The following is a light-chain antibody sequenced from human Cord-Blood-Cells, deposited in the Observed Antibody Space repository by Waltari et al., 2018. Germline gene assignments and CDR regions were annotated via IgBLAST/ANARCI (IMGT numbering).Light chain of an antibody. V-gene: IGLV2-14*01. CDR2: DVS. CDR1: SSDVGGYNY. CDR3: SSYTSSSTLVV. Sequence: QSALTQPASVSGSPGQSITISCTGTSSDVGGYNYVSWYQQHPGKAPKLMIYDVSNRPSGVSNRLSGSKSGNKASLTISGLQAEDEADYYCSSYTSSSTLVVFGGGTKLTVL. J-gene: IGLJ2*01.